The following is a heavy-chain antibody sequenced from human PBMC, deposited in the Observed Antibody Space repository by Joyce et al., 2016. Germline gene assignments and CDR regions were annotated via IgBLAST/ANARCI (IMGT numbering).Heavy chain of an antibody. J-gene: IGHJ4*02. D-gene: IGHD3-9*01. Sequence: QVHLAQSGADVQKPGASLKVSCKASGYTFTGFYIHWVRQAPGERPEWMGWINPSSGGAYYAQKFKGRVTMTRETSIATAYMELSSRRSDDTAVYYCARSRFFDLLTGYFDYWGQGNLVTVSS. CDR2: INPSSGGA. CDR1: GYTFTGFY. CDR3: ARSRFFDLLTGYFDY. V-gene: IGHV1-2*02.